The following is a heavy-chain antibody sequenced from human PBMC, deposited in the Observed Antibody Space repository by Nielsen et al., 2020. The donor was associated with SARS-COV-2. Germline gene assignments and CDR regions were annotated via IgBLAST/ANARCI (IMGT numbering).Heavy chain of an antibody. CDR3: ARGGIVGAAAWLDAFDI. D-gene: IGHD1-26*01. CDR1: GGSISSYY. CDR2: IYYSGST. V-gene: IGHV4-59*01. Sequence: SETLSFTCTVSGGSISSYYWSWIRQPPGKGLEWIGYIYYSGSTNYNPSLKSRVTISVDTSKNQFSLKLSSVTAADTAVYYCARGGIVGAAAWLDAFDIWGQGTMVTVSS. J-gene: IGHJ3*02.